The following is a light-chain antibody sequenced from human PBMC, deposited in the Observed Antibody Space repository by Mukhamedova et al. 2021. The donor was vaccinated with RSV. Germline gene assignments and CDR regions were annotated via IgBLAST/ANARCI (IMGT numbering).Light chain of an antibody. V-gene: IGLV1-40*01. CDR1: SSNIGAGYD. Sequence: VTISCTGSSSNIGAGYDVHWYQQLPGTAPKLLIYGNSNRPSGVPDRFSGSKSGTSASLAITGLQAEDEADYYCQSYDSSLSGVV. CDR2: GNS. CDR3: QSYDSSLSGVV. J-gene: IGLJ2*01.